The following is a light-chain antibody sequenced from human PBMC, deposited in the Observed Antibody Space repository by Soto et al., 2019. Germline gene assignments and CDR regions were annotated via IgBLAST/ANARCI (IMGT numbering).Light chain of an antibody. J-gene: IGLJ1*01. CDR2: EVS. Sequence: QSALTQPDSVSGSPGQSITISCTGTTRDVGGYNYVSWYQQHPGKAPKLMIFEVSSRPSGVSNRFSGSKSGNTASLTISGLQAEDEADYFCSSYTNTPDIVFGTGTKVTVL. V-gene: IGLV2-14*01. CDR1: TRDVGGYNY. CDR3: SSYTNTPDIV.